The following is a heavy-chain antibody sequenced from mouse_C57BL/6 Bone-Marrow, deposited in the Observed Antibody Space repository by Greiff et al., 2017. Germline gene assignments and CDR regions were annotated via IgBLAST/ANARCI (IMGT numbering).Heavy chain of an antibody. CDR3: ARRSPYYGYFDY. J-gene: IGHJ2*01. Sequence: EVKLMESGGGLVKPGGSLKLSCAASGFTFSSYAMSWVRQTPEKRLEWVATISDGGSYTYYPDNVKGRFTISRDNAKNNLYLQMSHLKSEDTAMYYCARRSPYYGYFDYWGQGTTLTVSS. CDR1: GFTFSSYA. D-gene: IGHD1-1*01. CDR2: ISDGGSYT. V-gene: IGHV5-4*03.